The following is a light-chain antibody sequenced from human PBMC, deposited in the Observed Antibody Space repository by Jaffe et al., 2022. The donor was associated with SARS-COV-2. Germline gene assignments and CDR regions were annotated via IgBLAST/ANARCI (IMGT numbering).Light chain of an antibody. J-gene: IGKJ3*01. CDR1: QSVSIN. CDR3: QQYNNWPFT. CDR2: GAS. Sequence: EIVMTQSPATLSVSPGERATLSCRASQSVSINLAWYQQKPGQAPRLLIYGASTRATGIPARFSASGSGTEFTLTISSLQSEDLAVYYCQQYNNWPFTFGPGTKVNIK. V-gene: IGKV3-15*01.